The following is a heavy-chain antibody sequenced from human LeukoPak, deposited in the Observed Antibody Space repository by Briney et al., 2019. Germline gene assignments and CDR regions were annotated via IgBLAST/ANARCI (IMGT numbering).Heavy chain of an antibody. CDR1: GFTFSSYE. V-gene: IGHV3-48*03. Sequence: GGSLRLSCAASGFTFSSYEMNWVRQAPGKGLEWVSYISSSGSTIYYADSVKGRFTISRDNAKNSLYLQIHSLRAEDTAVYYCARADRFGGEVYYFDYWGQGTLVTVSS. J-gene: IGHJ4*02. CDR2: ISSSGSTI. CDR3: ARADRFGGEVYYFDY. D-gene: IGHD3-16*01.